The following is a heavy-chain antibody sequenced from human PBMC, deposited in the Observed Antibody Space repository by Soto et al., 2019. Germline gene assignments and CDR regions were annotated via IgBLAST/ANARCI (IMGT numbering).Heavy chain of an antibody. CDR3: ASPYDFWSGYSDQLYYYYGMDV. CDR1: GFTFSSYA. CDR2: ISYDGSNK. V-gene: IGHV3-30-3*01. J-gene: IGHJ6*02. D-gene: IGHD3-3*01. Sequence: ESGGGVVQPGRSLRLSCAASGFTFSSYAMHWVRQAPGKGLEWVAVISYDGSNKYYADSVKGRFTISRDNSKNTLYLQMNSLRAEDTAVYYCASPYDFWSGYSDQLYYYYGMDVWGQGTTVTVSS.